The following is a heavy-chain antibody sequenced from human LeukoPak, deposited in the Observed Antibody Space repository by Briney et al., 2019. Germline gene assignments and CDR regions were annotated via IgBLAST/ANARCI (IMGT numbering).Heavy chain of an antibody. CDR2: INAGNGNT. J-gene: IGHJ4*02. CDR1: GYTFTSYA. V-gene: IGHV1-3*01. Sequence: ASVKVSCKASGYTFTSYAMHWVRQAPGQRLEWMGWINAGNGNTKYSQKFQGRVTITRDTSASTAYMELSSLRSEDTAVYYCAREGAGYSYGYRGFDYWGQGTLVTVSS. D-gene: IGHD5-18*01. CDR3: AREGAGYSYGYRGFDY.